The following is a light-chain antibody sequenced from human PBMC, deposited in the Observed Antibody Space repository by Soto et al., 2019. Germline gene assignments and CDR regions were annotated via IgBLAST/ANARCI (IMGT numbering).Light chain of an antibody. V-gene: IGLV2-14*01. Sequence: QSVLTQPASVSGSPGQSITISCTGTSSDVGGYNYVSWYQQHPGKAPKLMIYDVSNRPSGVSNRFSGSKSGNTASLTISGLQAEDEADYYCSSYTSSSTPLSVFRTGTEVPV. CDR2: DVS. CDR1: SSDVGGYNY. J-gene: IGLJ1*01. CDR3: SSYTSSSTPLSV.